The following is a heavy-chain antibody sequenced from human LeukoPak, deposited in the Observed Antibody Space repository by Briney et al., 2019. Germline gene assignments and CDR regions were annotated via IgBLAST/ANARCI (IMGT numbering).Heavy chain of an antibody. CDR2: INTDGSST. CDR3: AKDRGRWLLDD. J-gene: IGHJ4*02. V-gene: IGHV3-74*01. D-gene: IGHD5-24*01. CDR1: GFTFSSYW. Sequence: GGSLRLSCAASGFTFSSYWMHWVRQAPGKGLVWVSRINTDGSSTSYADSVKGRFTISRDNSKNTLYVQMNSLRGEDTAVYYCAKDRGRWLLDDWGQGTLVTVSS.